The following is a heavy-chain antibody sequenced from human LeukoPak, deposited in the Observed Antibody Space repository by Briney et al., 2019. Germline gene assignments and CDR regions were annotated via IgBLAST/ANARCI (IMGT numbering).Heavy chain of an antibody. CDR2: INHSGST. CDR3: ARESPVAGTGIDY. D-gene: IGHD6-19*01. J-gene: IGHJ4*02. CDR1: VVSFSGYY. Sequence: PSETLSLACAVYVVSFSGYYWSWIRQPPGKGLEWIGEINHSGSTNYNPSLKSRVTISVDTSKNQFSLKLSSVTAADTAVYYCARESPVAGTGIDYWGQGTLVTVSS. V-gene: IGHV4-34*01.